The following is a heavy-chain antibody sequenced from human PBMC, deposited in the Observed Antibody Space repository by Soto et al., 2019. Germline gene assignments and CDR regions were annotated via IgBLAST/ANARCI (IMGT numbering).Heavy chain of an antibody. CDR1: GFTFSSYG. CDR2: ISYDGSNK. J-gene: IGHJ6*02. Sequence: GGSLRLSCAASGFTFSSYGMHWVRQAPGKGLEWVAVISYDGSNKYYADSVKGRFTISRDNSKNTLYLQMNSLRAEDTAVYYCAKETSIAARPYYGMDVWGQGTTVTVSS. CDR3: AKETSIAARPYYGMDV. V-gene: IGHV3-30*18. D-gene: IGHD6-6*01.